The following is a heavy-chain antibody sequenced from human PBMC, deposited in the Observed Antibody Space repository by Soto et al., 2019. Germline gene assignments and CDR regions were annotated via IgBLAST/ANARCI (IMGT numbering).Heavy chain of an antibody. CDR2: ISYDGSNK. V-gene: IGHV3-30-3*01. Sequence: LRLSCAASGFTFSSYAMHWVRQAPGKGLEWVAVISYDGSNKYYADSVKGRFTISRDNSKNTLYLQMNSLRAEDTAVYYCARSGFGVVLSLYYGMDVWGQGTTVTVSS. J-gene: IGHJ6*02. D-gene: IGHD3-3*01. CDR3: ARSGFGVVLSLYYGMDV. CDR1: GFTFSSYA.